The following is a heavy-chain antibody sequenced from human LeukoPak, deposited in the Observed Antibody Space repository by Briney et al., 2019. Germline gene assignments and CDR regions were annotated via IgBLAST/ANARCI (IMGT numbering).Heavy chain of an antibody. CDR3: AKVDTGYYDSSGYYEMDY. Sequence: GGSLRLSCAASGFTFSSYAMSWVRQAPGKGLEWVSAISGGGGSTYYADSVKGRFTISRDNSKNTLYLQMNSLRAEDTAVYYCAKVDTGYYDSSGYYEMDYWGQGTLVTVSS. J-gene: IGHJ4*02. CDR2: ISGGGGST. CDR1: GFTFSSYA. V-gene: IGHV3-23*01. D-gene: IGHD3-22*01.